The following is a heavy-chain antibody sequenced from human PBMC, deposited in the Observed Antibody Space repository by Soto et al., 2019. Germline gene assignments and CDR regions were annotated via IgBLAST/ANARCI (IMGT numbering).Heavy chain of an antibody. CDR3: AKDGSQGCSGGSCHEQPPENTFDY. J-gene: IGHJ4*02. D-gene: IGHD2-15*01. CDR2: ISSSSSYI. Sequence: GGPLRLSLGSPVFPFSSYSMNWFRPAPGKGLEWVSSISSSSSYIYYADSVKGRFTISRDNAKNSLYLQMNSLRAEDTAVYYCAKDGSQGCSGGSCHEQPPENTFDYWGQGTLVTVSS. CDR1: VFPFSSYS. V-gene: IGHV3-21*04.